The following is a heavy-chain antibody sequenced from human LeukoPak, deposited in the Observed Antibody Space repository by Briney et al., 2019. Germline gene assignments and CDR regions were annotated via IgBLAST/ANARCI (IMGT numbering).Heavy chain of an antibody. Sequence: KPSETLSLTCTVSGGSISSSSHWWGWIRQPPGKGLEWIGSIYYSGSPSYSPSLKSRVTISVDTSKNQLPLKLSSVTAADTAVYYCARPSSSGNYYYWGQGTLVTVS. J-gene: IGHJ4*02. CDR1: GGSISSSSHW. CDR3: ARPSSSGNYYY. D-gene: IGHD1-26*01. V-gene: IGHV4-39*01. CDR2: IYYSGSP.